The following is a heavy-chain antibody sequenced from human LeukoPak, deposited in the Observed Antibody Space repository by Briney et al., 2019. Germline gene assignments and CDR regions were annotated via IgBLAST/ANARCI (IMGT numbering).Heavy chain of an antibody. V-gene: IGHV3-7*01. D-gene: IGHD3-16*01. CDR2: IRGDSSEY. J-gene: IGHJ4*02. CDR3: AHNQDYRFEY. Sequence: TGGSLRLSCATSGFIFSRYWMAWVRQAPGKGLEWVANIRGDSSEYFYADSVKGRFTISRDNAKNSLYLHMNSLRPEDTAVYYCAHNQDYRFEYWGQGTLVTVSS. CDR1: GFIFSRYW.